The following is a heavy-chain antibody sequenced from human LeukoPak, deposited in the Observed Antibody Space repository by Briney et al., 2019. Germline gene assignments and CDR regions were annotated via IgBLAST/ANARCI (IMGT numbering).Heavy chain of an antibody. CDR2: INHSGST. CDR1: GGSFSDDY. CDR3: ARAKETTVTTIAFDI. D-gene: IGHD4-17*01. V-gene: IGHV4-34*01. J-gene: IGHJ3*02. Sequence: PSETLSLICAVYGGSFSDDYWSWIRQPPGKGLEWIGEINHSGSTNYNPSLKSRVTISVDTSKNQFSLKLSSVTAADTAVYYCARAKETTVTTIAFDIWGQGTTVTVS.